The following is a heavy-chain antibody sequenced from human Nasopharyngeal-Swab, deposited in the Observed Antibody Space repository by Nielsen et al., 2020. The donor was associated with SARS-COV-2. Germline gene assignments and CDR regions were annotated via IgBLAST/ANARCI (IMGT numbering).Heavy chain of an antibody. CDR1: GYTLTELS. Sequence: ASVKVSCKVSGYTLTELSMHWVRQAPGQGLEWMGRINPNSGGTNYAQKFQGRVTMTRDTSISTAYMELSRLRSDDTAVYYCARAGPTVTYNWFDPWGQGTLVTVSS. CDR3: ARAGPTVTYNWFDP. J-gene: IGHJ5*02. CDR2: INPNSGGT. D-gene: IGHD4-17*01. V-gene: IGHV1-2*06.